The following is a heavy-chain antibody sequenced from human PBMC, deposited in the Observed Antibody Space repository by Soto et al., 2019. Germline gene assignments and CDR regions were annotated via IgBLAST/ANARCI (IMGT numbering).Heavy chain of an antibody. Sequence: EVQLLESGGGLVQPGGSLRLSCAASGFTFSSYAMSWVRQAPGKGLEWVSAISGSGGSTYYADSVKGRFTISRDNSKNTLYLQMNGLRAEDTAVYYCAKGRGVVAATPVAFDIWGQGTMVTVSS. CDR3: AKGRGVVAATPVAFDI. CDR2: ISGSGGST. V-gene: IGHV3-23*01. D-gene: IGHD2-15*01. J-gene: IGHJ3*02. CDR1: GFTFSSYA.